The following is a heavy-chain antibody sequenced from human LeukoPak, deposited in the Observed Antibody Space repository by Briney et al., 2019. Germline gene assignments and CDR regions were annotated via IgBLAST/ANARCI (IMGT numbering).Heavy chain of an antibody. D-gene: IGHD1-26*01. V-gene: IGHV3-21*01. J-gene: IGHJ4*02. Sequence: GGSLRLSCAASGFTFSSYSMNWVRQAPGKGLEWVTSISSSSSYIYYADSVKGRFTISRDNAKNSLYLQMNSLRAEDTAVYCARSRGSGSYYGAYWGQGTLVTVSS. CDR2: ISSSSSYI. CDR1: GFTFSSYS. CDR3: ARSRGSGSYYGAY.